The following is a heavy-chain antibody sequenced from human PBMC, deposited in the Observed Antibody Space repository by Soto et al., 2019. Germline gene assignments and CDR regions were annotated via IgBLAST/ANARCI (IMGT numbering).Heavy chain of an antibody. CDR2: IIPIFGTA. J-gene: IGHJ6*02. CDR1: GGTFSSYA. D-gene: IGHD6-13*01. Sequence: SVKVSCKASGGTFSSYAISWVRQAPGQGLEWMGGIIPIFGTANYAQKFQGRVTITADESTGTAYMELSSLRSEDTAVYYCAREDSSKLGAYYYGMDVWGQGTTVPVSS. CDR3: AREDSSKLGAYYYGMDV. V-gene: IGHV1-69*13.